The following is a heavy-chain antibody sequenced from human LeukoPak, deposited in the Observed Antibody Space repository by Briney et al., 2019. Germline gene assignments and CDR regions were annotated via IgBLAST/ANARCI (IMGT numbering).Heavy chain of an antibody. J-gene: IGHJ4*02. CDR2: IDNSGVLK. CDR3: ARGLQWGIDH. CDR1: GFTFSSYE. Sequence: PGGSLRLSCAASGFTFSSYEMNWVRQAPGKGLEWVSYIDNSGVLKYYADSVKGRFTISRDNAGNSLYLQMNSLRDEDTALYYCARGLQWGIDHWGQGILVIVSS. D-gene: IGHD3-16*01. V-gene: IGHV3-48*03.